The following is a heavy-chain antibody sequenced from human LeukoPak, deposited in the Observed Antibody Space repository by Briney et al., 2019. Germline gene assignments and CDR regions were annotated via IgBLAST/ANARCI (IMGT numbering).Heavy chain of an antibody. CDR2: ISSSSSYI. J-gene: IGHJ4*02. V-gene: IGHV3-21*01. D-gene: IGHD1-26*01. CDR1: GFTFSSYS. CDR3: AREFPVGATNFDY. Sequence: KAGGSLRLSCAASGFTFSSYSMNWVRQAPGKGLEWVSSISSSSSYIYYADSVKGRFTISRDNAKNSLYLQMNSLRAEDTAVYYCAREFPVGATNFDYWGQGTLVTVSS.